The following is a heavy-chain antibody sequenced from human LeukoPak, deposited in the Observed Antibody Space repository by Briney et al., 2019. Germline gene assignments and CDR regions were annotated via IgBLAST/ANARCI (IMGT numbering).Heavy chain of an antibody. CDR3: ARPQEGSRYFDWFTPTKDYYYYMDV. D-gene: IGHD3-9*01. Sequence: ASVKVSCKASGYTFTSYDINWVRQATGQGLEWMGWMNPNSGNTGYAQKFQGRVTMTRNTSISTAYMELSSLRSEDTAVYYCARPQEGSRYFDWFTPTKDYYYYMDVWGKGTTVTISS. V-gene: IGHV1-8*01. CDR1: GYTFTSYD. J-gene: IGHJ6*03. CDR2: MNPNSGNT.